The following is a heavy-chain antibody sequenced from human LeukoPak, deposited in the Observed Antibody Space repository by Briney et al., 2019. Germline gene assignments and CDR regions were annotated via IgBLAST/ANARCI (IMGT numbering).Heavy chain of an antibody. D-gene: IGHD3-22*01. CDR1: GFTFSSLA. CDR3: AKGLGSSGYYLGVFDY. V-gene: IGHV3-23*01. J-gene: IGHJ4*02. Sequence: GGSLRLSCVASGFTFSSLAISWVRQAPGKGLEWVSGISGGGGSTYYADSVKGRFTISRDNSKNTLYLQMNSLRAEDTAVYYCAKGLGSSGYYLGVFDYWGQGALVTVSS. CDR2: ISGGGGST.